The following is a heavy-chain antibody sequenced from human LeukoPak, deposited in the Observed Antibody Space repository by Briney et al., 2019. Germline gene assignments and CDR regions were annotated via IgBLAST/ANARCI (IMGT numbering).Heavy chain of an antibody. CDR1: GFTFSSYS. J-gene: IGHJ4*02. Sequence: GGSLRLSCVASGFTFSSYSMNWVRQAPGKGLEWVSYISSSSSTIYYADSVKGRFTISRDNAKNSLYLQMNSLRAEDTAVYYCARVGDIVVVPADNFDYWGQGTLVTVSS. CDR2: ISSSSSTI. D-gene: IGHD2-2*01. CDR3: ARVGDIVVVPADNFDY. V-gene: IGHV3-48*01.